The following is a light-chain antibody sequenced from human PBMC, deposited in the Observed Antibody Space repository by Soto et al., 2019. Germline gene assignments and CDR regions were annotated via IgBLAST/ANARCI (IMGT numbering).Light chain of an antibody. CDR3: CSYSSSSALPYV. Sequence: QSALTQPASVSGSPGQSIAISCTGTSNDVGDYNYVSWYQQYPGKAPKLVIHDVTTRPSGVSGRFAGSKSGNTASLTISGLQPEDEADYYCCSYSSSSALPYVFGTGTKVPS. J-gene: IGLJ1*01. V-gene: IGLV2-14*01. CDR2: DVT. CDR1: SNDVGDYNY.